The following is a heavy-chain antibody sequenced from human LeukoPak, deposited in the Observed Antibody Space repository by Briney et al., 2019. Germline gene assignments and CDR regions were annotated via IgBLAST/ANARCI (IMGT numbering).Heavy chain of an antibody. D-gene: IGHD3-22*01. V-gene: IGHV3-21*01. J-gene: IGHJ4*02. CDR1: GFTFSSYS. Sequence: PGGSLRLSCAASGFTFSSYSMNWVRQAPGKGLEWVSSISSSSSYIYYADSVKGRFTISRDNAKNSLYLQMNSLRAEDTAVYYCARAPPEYYDSSGYSDYWGQGTLVTISS. CDR2: ISSSSSYI. CDR3: ARAPPEYYDSSGYSDY.